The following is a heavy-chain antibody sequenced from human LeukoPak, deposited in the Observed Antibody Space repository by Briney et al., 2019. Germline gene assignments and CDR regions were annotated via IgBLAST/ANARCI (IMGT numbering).Heavy chain of an antibody. Sequence: PGGSLRLSCAASGFTFSSYSMNWVRQAPGKGLEWVSYISSSSSTIYYADSVKGRFTISRDNAKNSLYLQMNSLRAEDTAVYYCARAAVVTPAYYYGMDVWGQGTTVTVSS. J-gene: IGHJ6*02. CDR3: ARAAVVTPAYYYGMDV. D-gene: IGHD4-23*01. CDR1: GFTFSSYS. V-gene: IGHV3-48*01. CDR2: ISSSSSTI.